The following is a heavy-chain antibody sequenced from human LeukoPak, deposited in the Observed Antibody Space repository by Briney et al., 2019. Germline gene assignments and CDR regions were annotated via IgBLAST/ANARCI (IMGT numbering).Heavy chain of an antibody. CDR2: INHSGST. J-gene: IGHJ4*02. CDR3: ARRLGRCSSTSCYHRPFDY. D-gene: IGHD2-2*01. CDR1: GGSFSGYY. V-gene: IGHV4-34*01. Sequence: PSETLSLTCAVYGGSFSGYYWSWIRQPPGKGLEWIGEINHSGSTNYNPSLKSRVTISVDTSKNQFSLKLSSVTAADTAVYYCARRLGRCSSTSCYHRPFDYWGQGTLVTVSS.